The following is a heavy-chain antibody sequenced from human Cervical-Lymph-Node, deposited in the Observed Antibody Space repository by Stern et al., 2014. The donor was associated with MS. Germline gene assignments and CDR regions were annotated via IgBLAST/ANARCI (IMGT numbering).Heavy chain of an antibody. Sequence: VQLVQSGAEVKKPGSPVRVSCKASGGSFQSYAFNWLRQAPGQGLEWMGDIVPMFAKANYAQKFQGRVTVTADEATNTVYMELSFLTSEDTAVYYCARERSIHYPAFAPWGQGTLVTVSS. D-gene: IGHD3-10*01. V-gene: IGHV1-69*01. J-gene: IGHJ5*02. CDR1: GGSFQSYA. CDR2: IVPMFAKA. CDR3: ARERSIHYPAFAP.